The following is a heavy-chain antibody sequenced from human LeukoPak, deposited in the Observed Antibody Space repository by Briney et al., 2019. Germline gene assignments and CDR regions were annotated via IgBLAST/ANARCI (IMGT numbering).Heavy chain of an antibody. J-gene: IGHJ3*02. Sequence: GASVKVSCKASGYTFTSYGISWVRQAPGQGLEWMGWISAYNGNTNYAQKLQGGVTMTTDTSTSTAYMELRSLRSDDTAVYYCARDAPDIVVVPAARLTAFDIWGQGTMVTVSS. CDR3: ARDAPDIVVVPAARLTAFDI. D-gene: IGHD2-2*01. CDR1: GYTFTSYG. V-gene: IGHV1-18*01. CDR2: ISAYNGNT.